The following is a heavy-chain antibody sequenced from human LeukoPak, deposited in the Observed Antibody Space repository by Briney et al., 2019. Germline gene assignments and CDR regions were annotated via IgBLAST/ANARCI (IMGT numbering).Heavy chain of an antibody. Sequence: GSLTLSCAVTGITLSNYGMSWVRQAPGKGLEWVAGISGSGGSTNYADSVKGRFTISRDNPRSTLFLQMNSLRAGDTAVYFCAKRGVVIRVILVGFHKEAYYFDSWGQGALVTVSS. V-gene: IGHV3-23*01. CDR1: GITLSNYG. J-gene: IGHJ4*02. D-gene: IGHD3-22*01. CDR3: AKRGVVIRVILVGFHKEAYYFDS. CDR2: ISGSGGST.